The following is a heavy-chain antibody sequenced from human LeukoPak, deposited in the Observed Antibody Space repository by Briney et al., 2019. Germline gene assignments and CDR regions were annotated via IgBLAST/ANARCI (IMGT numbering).Heavy chain of an antibody. V-gene: IGHV3-11*01. D-gene: IGHD3-3*01. J-gene: IGHJ4*02. CDR3: ARAPQGGDFWSGYFPEGFDY. CDR1: GFTSIDYY. Sequence: GGSLRLSCAASGFTSIDYYMSWIRQAPEKGLGWVSYISSSGSTIYYADSVKGRFTISRDNAKNSLYLQMNSLRAEDTAVYYCARAPQGGDFWSGYFPEGFDYWGQGTLVTVSS. CDR2: ISSSGSTI.